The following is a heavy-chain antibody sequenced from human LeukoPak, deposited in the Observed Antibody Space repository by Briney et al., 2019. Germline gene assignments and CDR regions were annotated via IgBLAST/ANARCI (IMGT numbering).Heavy chain of an antibody. J-gene: IGHJ5*02. CDR2: ISAYNGNT. D-gene: IGHD3-10*01. CDR3: ARDRILLWFGELGRTWFDP. Sequence: ASVKVSCKASGYTFTSYGISWVRQAPGQGLEWMGWISAYNGNTNYAQKLQGRVTMTTDTSTSTAYMELRSLRSDDTAVYYCARDRILLWFGELGRTWFDPWGQGTLVTVSS. V-gene: IGHV1-18*01. CDR1: GYTFTSYG.